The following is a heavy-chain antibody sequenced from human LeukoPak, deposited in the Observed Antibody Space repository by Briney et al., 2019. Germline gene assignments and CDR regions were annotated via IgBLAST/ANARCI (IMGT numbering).Heavy chain of an antibody. Sequence: PSETLSLTCAVYGGSFSGYYWSWIRQPPGKGLEWIGEINHSGSTNYNPSLKSRVTISVDTSKNQFSLKLSSVTAADTAVYYCARSRGTFGGVHDYWGQGTLVTVSS. J-gene: IGHJ4*02. CDR2: INHSGST. V-gene: IGHV4-34*01. CDR1: GGSFSGYY. CDR3: ARSRGTFGGVHDY. D-gene: IGHD3-16*01.